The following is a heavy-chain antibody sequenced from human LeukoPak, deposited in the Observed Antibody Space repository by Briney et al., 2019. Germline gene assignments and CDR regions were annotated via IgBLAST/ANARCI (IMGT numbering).Heavy chain of an antibody. J-gene: IGHJ4*02. V-gene: IGHV5-51*01. D-gene: IGHD6-19*01. CDR3: ARREVDSSGSYYFDY. CDR1: GYGFPTYW. Sequence: GESLKISCKGSGYGFPTYWIAWVRQMPGKGLEWMGIIYPGDSDTRYSPSFQGQVTISADKSISTAYLQWSSLKASDTAMYYCARREVDSSGSYYFDYWGQGTLVTVSS. CDR2: IYPGDSDT.